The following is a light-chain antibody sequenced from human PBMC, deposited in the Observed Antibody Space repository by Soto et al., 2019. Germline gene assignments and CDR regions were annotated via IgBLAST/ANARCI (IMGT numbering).Light chain of an antibody. J-gene: IGKJ4*01. Sequence: DIQMTQSPSTLSASVGDRVTITCRASQSISSWLAWYQQKPGKAPNLLIYKASSVESGVPSRFSGSGSGTEFTLTISSLQPDDFATDYCQQYNSYPLTFGGGNKVEIK. CDR2: KAS. V-gene: IGKV1-5*03. CDR3: QQYNSYPLT. CDR1: QSISSW.